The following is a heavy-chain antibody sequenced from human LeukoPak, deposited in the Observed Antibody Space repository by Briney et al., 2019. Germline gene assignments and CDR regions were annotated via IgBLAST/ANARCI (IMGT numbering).Heavy chain of an antibody. J-gene: IGHJ4*02. CDR1: GFTFDDYA. CDR2: ISWNSGSI. CDR3: AKDGDAGYVWGSYRSFDY. V-gene: IGHV3-9*01. Sequence: GGSLRLSCAASGFTFDDYAMHWVRQAPGKGLEWVSGISWNSGSIGYADSVKGRFTISRDNAKNSLYLQMNSLRAEDTALYYCAKDGDAGYVWGSYRSFDYWGQGTLVTVSS. D-gene: IGHD3-16*02.